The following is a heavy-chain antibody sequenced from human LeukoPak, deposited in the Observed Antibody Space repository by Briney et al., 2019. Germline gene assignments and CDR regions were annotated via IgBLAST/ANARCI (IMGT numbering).Heavy chain of an antibody. Sequence: PGGSLRPSCAASGFTFSSYSMNWVRQAPGKGLEWVSSISSTSSYIYYADSVKGRFTISRDNAKSSLFLQMNSLRAEDTAVYYCARELMGLTMIVVVNPIDYWGQGTLVTVTS. J-gene: IGHJ4*02. CDR2: ISSTSSYI. V-gene: IGHV3-21*01. CDR3: ARELMGLTMIVVVNPIDY. D-gene: IGHD3-22*01. CDR1: GFTFSSYS.